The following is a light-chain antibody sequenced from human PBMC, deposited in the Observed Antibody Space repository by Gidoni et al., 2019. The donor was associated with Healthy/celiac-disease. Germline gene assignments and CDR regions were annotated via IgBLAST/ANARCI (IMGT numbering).Light chain of an antibody. CDR3: QQYDNLPIT. CDR2: DAS. CDR1: QDISNY. V-gene: IGKV1-33*01. Sequence: DMQMTQHPSSLSAAVGDRVTITCQASQDISNYLNCYQQKPGKSPKLLIYDASNLETGVPSRFSGSGSWTDFTFTISSLQPEDIATYYCQQYDNLPITFGPGTRLEIK. J-gene: IGKJ5*01.